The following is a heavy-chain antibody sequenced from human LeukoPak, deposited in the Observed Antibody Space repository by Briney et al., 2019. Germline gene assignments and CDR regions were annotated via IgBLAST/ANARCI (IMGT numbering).Heavy chain of an antibody. CDR2: IYYSGST. V-gene: IGHV4-39*07. J-gene: IGHJ4*02. Sequence: PSETLSLTCTVSGGSISSSSYYWGWIRQPPGKGLEWIGSIYYSGSTYCNPSLKSRVTISVDTSKNQFSLKLSSVTAADTAVYYCARDITAMVSGDYWGQGTLVTVSS. CDR1: GGSISSSSYY. D-gene: IGHD5-18*01. CDR3: ARDITAMVSGDY.